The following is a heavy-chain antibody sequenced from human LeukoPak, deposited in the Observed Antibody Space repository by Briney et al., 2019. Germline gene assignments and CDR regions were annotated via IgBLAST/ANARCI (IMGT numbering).Heavy chain of an antibody. D-gene: IGHD3-9*01. CDR3: ARDLTGPDY. J-gene: IGHJ4*02. V-gene: IGHV3-7*01. Sequence: PGGSLRLSCAASGFTFSSYWMSWVRQPPGKGLEWVANIKQDGSETYYVDSVKGRFTISRDNAKNSLFLQMNSLRAEDTAVYHCARDLTGPDYWGQGTLVTVSS. CDR1: GFTFSSYW. CDR2: IKQDGSET.